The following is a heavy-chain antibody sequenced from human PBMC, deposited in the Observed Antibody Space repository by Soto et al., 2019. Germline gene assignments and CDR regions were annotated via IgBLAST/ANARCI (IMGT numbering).Heavy chain of an antibody. V-gene: IGHV4-59*02. CDR2: IYYSGNT. D-gene: IGHD6-6*01. Sequence: SETLSLTCTVSGGSVSNYYGSWIRQSPGKGLEWIGYIYYSGNTNYNPSLKSRVTISVDTSKNQFSLKLNSVTAADTAVYYCARAGYSSSKGLDYWGQGTLVTVSS. J-gene: IGHJ4*02. CDR1: GGSVSNYY. CDR3: ARAGYSSSKGLDY.